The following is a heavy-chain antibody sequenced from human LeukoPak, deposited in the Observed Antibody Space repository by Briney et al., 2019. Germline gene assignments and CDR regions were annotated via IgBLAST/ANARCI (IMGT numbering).Heavy chain of an antibody. CDR2: INPSGGTT. Sequence: GASVKVSCKASGYTFSTYYIHWVRQAPGQGLEWVGVINPSGGTTTYAQKIQGRVTTTRDTSTSTVYMELSSLRIEDTAVYYCARVNGYNSYFDYWGQGTLVTVSS. D-gene: IGHD5-24*01. CDR1: GYTFSTYY. CDR3: ARVNGYNSYFDY. V-gene: IGHV1-46*01. J-gene: IGHJ4*02.